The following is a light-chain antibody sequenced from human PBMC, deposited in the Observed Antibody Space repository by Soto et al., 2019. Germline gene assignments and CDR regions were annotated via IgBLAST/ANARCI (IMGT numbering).Light chain of an antibody. J-gene: IGKJ5*01. CDR1: QSVDIS. CDR2: DAS. Sequence: VMTQSPATLSVSPGERATLSCRASQSVDISLAWYQQKPGQAPRLLIYDASNRASGTPARFSGSGSETDFTLTISSLEPEDIAVYYCQHRMNWPLTFGQGTRLEIK. V-gene: IGKV3-11*01. CDR3: QHRMNWPLT.